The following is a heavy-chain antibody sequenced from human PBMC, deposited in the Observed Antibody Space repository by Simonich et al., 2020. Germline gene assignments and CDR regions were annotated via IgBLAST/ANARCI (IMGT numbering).Heavy chain of an antibody. CDR1: GYTFTSYG. CDR3: ARAARGTWWYYYFDY. Sequence: QVQLVQSGAEVKKPGASVKVSCKASGYTFTSYGISWVRQAAGQGLEWMGWINADNGTTNYAQKLQGRVNMTTDTSTSTAYMELRSLRSDDTAVYYCARAARGTWWYYYFDYWGQGTLVTVSS. J-gene: IGHJ4*02. V-gene: IGHV1-18*01. CDR2: INADNGTT. D-gene: IGHD2-15*01.